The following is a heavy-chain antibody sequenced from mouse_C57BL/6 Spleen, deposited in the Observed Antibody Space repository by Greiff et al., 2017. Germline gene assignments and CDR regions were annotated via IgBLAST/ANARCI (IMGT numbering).Heavy chain of an antibody. CDR2: IHPNSGST. Sequence: VQLQQPGAELVKPGASVKLSCKASGYTFTSYWMHWVKQRPGQGLEWIGMIHPNSGSTNYNEKFKSKATLTVDKSSTTAYMQLSSLTSEDSAVYYCAGWALLWDSMDYWGQGTSVTVSA. D-gene: IGHD2-1*01. CDR3: AGWALLWDSMDY. CDR1: GYTFTSYW. V-gene: IGHV1-64*01. J-gene: IGHJ4*01.